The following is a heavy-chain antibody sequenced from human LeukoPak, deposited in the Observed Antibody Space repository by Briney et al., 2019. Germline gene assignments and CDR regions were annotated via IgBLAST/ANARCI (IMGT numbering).Heavy chain of an antibody. Sequence: GGSLRLSCAASGFTFSSYSMNWVRQAPGKGLEWVSSISSSSSYIYYADSVKGRFTISRDNAKNSLYLQMNSLRAEDTAVYYCAREPPYYDSSGYYRSFDYWGQGTLVTVSS. CDR3: AREPPYYDSSGYYRSFDY. CDR2: ISSSSSYI. V-gene: IGHV3-21*01. J-gene: IGHJ4*02. CDR1: GFTFSSYS. D-gene: IGHD3-22*01.